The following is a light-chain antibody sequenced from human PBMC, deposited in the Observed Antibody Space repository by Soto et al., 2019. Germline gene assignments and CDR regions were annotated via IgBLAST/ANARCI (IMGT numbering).Light chain of an antibody. CDR1: SSDVGGYNY. CDR3: SSYAGSANFVV. V-gene: IGLV2-8*01. CDR2: EVS. J-gene: IGLJ2*01. Sequence: QSALTQPPSASGSPGQSVTISCTGSSSDVGGYNYVSWYQQHPGTAPKPLLYEVSRRPSGVPDRFSGSKSGNTASLTVSGLQAEDEADYYCSSYAGSANFVVFGGGTKVTVL.